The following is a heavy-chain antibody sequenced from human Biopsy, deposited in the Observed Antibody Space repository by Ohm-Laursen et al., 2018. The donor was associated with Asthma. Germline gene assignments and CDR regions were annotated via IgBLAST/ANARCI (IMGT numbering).Heavy chain of an antibody. Sequence: SSVKVSCKSLGGTFNTYVIGWVRQAPGQGLEWMGGINSVFGTTTYPQKFQDRVTIPADDSTSTVYMELSSLRSEDTAVYYCARKAGSCISRTCYSLDFWGQGTLVTVSS. CDR1: GGTFNTYV. CDR3: ARKAGSCISRTCYSLDF. V-gene: IGHV1-69*01. CDR2: INSVFGTT. D-gene: IGHD2-2*01. J-gene: IGHJ4*02.